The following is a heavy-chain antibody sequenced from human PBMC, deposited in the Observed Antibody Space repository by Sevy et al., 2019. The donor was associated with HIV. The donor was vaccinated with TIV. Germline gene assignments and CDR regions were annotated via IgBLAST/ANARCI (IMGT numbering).Heavy chain of an antibody. CDR1: AFTFSTYA. V-gene: IGHV3-30*03. J-gene: IGHJ5*02. CDR3: ARDAGYSVNWYPRFDP. Sequence: GGSLRLSCAASAFTFSTYAMHWVRQAPGKGLECVAVISYDGSHKYYADSVKGRFTISRDDSKSSLYLQMNTLRAEDTAVYYCARDAGYSVNWYPRFDPWGQGTLVTVSS. CDR2: ISYDGSHK. D-gene: IGHD6-13*01.